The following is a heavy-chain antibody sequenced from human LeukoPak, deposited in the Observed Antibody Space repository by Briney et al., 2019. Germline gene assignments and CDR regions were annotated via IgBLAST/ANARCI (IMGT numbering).Heavy chain of an antibody. D-gene: IGHD1-1*01. J-gene: IGHJ5*02. CDR1: GFTFSSYA. V-gene: IGHV3-23*01. CDR3: AKGAQLERGPRWFDP. Sequence: GGSLRLSCAASGFTFSSYAMSWVRQAPGKGLEWVSAISGSGGSTYYADSVKGRFAISRDNSKNTLYLQMNSLRAEDTAVYYCAKGAQLERGPRWFDPWGQGTLVTVSS. CDR2: ISGSGGST.